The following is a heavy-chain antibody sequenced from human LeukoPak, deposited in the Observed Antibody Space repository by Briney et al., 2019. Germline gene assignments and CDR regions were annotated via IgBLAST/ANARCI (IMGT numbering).Heavy chain of an antibody. V-gene: IGHV3-72*01. J-gene: IGHJ4*02. CDR1: GFTFSDHY. CDR2: SRNKDNSYTT. D-gene: IGHD6-6*01. CDR3: VRRSSDKVFDY. Sequence: GGSLRLSCAASGFTFSDHYMDWVRQAPGKGLEWVGRSRNKDNSYTTDYAASVTGRFTISRDDSKNSLYLQMNSLKTEDTAVYYCVRRSSDKVFDYWGQGTLVTVSS.